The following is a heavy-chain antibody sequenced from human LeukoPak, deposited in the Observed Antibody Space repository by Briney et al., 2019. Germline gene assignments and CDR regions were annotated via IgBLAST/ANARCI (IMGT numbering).Heavy chain of an antibody. J-gene: IGHJ4*02. V-gene: IGHV4-59*12. CDR1: RGSISSYY. CDR2: IYYSGST. D-gene: IGHD3-10*01. Sequence: SETLSLTCTVSRGSISSYYWSWIRQPPGQGLEWIGYIYYSGSTNYNPSLKSRVPISVDTSKNQFSLKLSSVTAADTAVYYCARGMRVYYYGSGSRRGFFDYWGQGTLVTVSS. CDR3: ARGMRVYYYGSGSRRGFFDY.